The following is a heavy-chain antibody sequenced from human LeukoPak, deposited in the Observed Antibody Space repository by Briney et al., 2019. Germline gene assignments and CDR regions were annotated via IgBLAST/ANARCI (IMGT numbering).Heavy chain of an antibody. Sequence: GASVKVSCKASGYTFTGYYMHWVRQAPGQGLEWMGWINPNSGGTNYAQKFQGRVTMTRDTSISTAYMELSRLRSDDTAVYYCAREEGVGAALFDYWGQGTLVTVSS. V-gene: IGHV1-2*02. D-gene: IGHD1-26*01. CDR2: INPNSGGT. J-gene: IGHJ4*02. CDR1: GYTFTGYY. CDR3: AREEGVGAALFDY.